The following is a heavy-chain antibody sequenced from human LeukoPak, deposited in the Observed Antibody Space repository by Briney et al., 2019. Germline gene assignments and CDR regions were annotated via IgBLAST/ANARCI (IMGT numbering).Heavy chain of an antibody. CDR1: GFTFSSYS. Sequence: GGSLRLSCAASGFTFSSYSMNWVRQAPGKGLEWVSYISSSSTIYYADSVKGRFTISRDNAKNSLYLQMNSLRAEDTAVYYCARDCGSAVGPLDYWGQGTLVTVSS. CDR2: ISSSSTI. D-gene: IGHD1-26*01. V-gene: IGHV3-48*01. CDR3: ARDCGSAVGPLDY. J-gene: IGHJ4*02.